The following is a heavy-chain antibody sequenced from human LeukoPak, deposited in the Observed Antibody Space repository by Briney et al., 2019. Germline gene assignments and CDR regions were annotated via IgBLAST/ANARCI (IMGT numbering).Heavy chain of an antibody. Sequence: ASVKVSCKASSYTFTSYGISWVRQAPGQGLEWMGWISAYNGSTNYAQKLQGRVTMTTDTSTSTAYMELRSLRSDDTAVYYCARDHYDFWSGQSYCGMDVWGQGTTVTVSS. CDR1: SYTFTSYG. CDR2: ISAYNGST. CDR3: ARDHYDFWSGQSYCGMDV. D-gene: IGHD3-3*01. J-gene: IGHJ6*02. V-gene: IGHV1-18*01.